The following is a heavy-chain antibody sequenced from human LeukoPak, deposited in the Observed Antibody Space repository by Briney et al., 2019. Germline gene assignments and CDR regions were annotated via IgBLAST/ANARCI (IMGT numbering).Heavy chain of an antibody. CDR2: MRSDGSSK. J-gene: IGHJ4*02. V-gene: IGHV3-30*02. Sequence: GGSLRLSCAASGFTFTTYAMHWVRQAPGKGVEWVAFMRSDGSSKYYADSVKGRFTISRDNSKNTLYLQMNTLRPEDTAVYYCAKDFSSGSYFDHWGQGTQVTVSS. D-gene: IGHD3-10*01. CDR3: AKDFSSGSYFDH. CDR1: GFTFTTYA.